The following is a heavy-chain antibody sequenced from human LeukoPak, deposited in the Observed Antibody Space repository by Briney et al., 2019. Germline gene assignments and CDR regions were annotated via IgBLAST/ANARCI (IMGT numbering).Heavy chain of an antibody. Sequence: SETLSLTCAVYGGSFSGYYWSWIRQPPGEGLEWIGEINHSGSTNYNPSLKSRVTISVDTSKNQFSLKLSSVTAADTAVYYCARGTRACSSTSCYISYYGMDVWGQGTTVTVSS. V-gene: IGHV4-34*01. CDR3: ARGTRACSSTSCYISYYGMDV. D-gene: IGHD2-2*02. J-gene: IGHJ6*02. CDR2: INHSGST. CDR1: GGSFSGYY.